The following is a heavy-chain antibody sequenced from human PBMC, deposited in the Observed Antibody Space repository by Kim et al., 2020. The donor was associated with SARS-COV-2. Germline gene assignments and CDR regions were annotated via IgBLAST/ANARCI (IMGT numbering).Heavy chain of an antibody. CDR3: ARHPLVGLSWYGGSYYGMDV. V-gene: IGHV4-39*01. D-gene: IGHD6-13*01. Sequence: SETLSLTCTVSGGSISSSSYYWGWIRQPPGKGLEWIGSIYYSGSTYYNPSLKSRVTISVDTSKNQFSLKLSSVTAADTAVYYCARHPLVGLSWYGGSYYGMDVWGQGTTVTVSS. J-gene: IGHJ6*02. CDR1: GGSISSSSYY. CDR2: IYYSGST.